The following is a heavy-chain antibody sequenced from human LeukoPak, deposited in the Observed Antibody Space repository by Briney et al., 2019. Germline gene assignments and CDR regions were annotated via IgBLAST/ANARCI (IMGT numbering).Heavy chain of an antibody. CDR1: GFTFSDYY. V-gene: IGHV3-11*06. J-gene: IGHJ5*02. CDR2: ISSSSSYT. D-gene: IGHD6-19*01. Sequence: PGGSLRLSCAASGFTFSDYYMSWIRQAPGKGLEWVSYISSSSSYTNYAHSVKGRFTISRDNAKNSLYLQMNSLRAEETAVYYCARMEYSSGWSSWFDPWGQGTLVTVSS. CDR3: ARMEYSSGWSSWFDP.